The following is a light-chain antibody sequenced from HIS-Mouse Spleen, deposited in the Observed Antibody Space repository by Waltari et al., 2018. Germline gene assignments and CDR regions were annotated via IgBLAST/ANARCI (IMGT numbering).Light chain of an antibody. CDR3: AAWDDSLNGPI. CDR1: SSNIGSNT. Sequence: QSVLTQPPSASGTPGQRVTIPCSGSSSNIGSNTVNWYQQLPGTAPKLLIYSNNQRPSGVPDRFSGSKYGTSASLAISGLQSEDEADYYCAAWDDSLNGPIFGGGTKLTVL. CDR2: SNN. V-gene: IGLV1-44*01. J-gene: IGLJ2*01.